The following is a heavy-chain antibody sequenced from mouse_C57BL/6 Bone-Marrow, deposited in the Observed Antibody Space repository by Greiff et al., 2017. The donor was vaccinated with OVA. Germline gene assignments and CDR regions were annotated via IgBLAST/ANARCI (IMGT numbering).Heavy chain of an antibody. V-gene: IGHV2-2*01. CDR1: GFSLTSYG. J-gene: IGHJ1*03. Sequence: VQLQQSGPGLVQPSQSLSIPCTVSGFSLTSYGVHWVRQSPGKGLEWLGVIWSGGSTDYNAAFISRLSISKDNSKSQVFFKMNSLQADDTAIYYCARNEVTTVVANFDVWGTGTTVTVSS. CDR2: IWSGGST. CDR3: ARNEVTTVVANFDV. D-gene: IGHD1-1*01.